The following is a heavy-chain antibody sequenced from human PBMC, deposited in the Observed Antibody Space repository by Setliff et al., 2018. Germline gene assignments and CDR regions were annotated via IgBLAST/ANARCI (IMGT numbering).Heavy chain of an antibody. Sequence: GGSLRLSCAASGFTFSSYAMCWVRQAPGKGLEWVSAISGSGGSTYYADSVKGRFTISRDHSKNTLYLQMNSLRAEDTAVYYCAKYDSSGYYYFRGYFDYWGQGTLVTVSS. CDR3: AKYDSSGYYYFRGYFDY. J-gene: IGHJ4*02. D-gene: IGHD3-22*01. CDR2: ISGSGGST. CDR1: GFTFSSYA. V-gene: IGHV3-23*01.